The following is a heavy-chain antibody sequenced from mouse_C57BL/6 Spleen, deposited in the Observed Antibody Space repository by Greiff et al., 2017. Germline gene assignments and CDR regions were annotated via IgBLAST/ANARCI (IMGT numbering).Heavy chain of an antibody. CDR1: GYTFTSYW. Sequence: QVQLQQPGAELVMPGASVKLSCKASGYTFTSYWMHWVKQRPGQGLEWIGEIDPSDSYTNYNQKFKGKSTLTVDKSSSTAYMQLSSLTSEDSAVYYCARRGGSSPYYFGYWGQGTTLTVSS. CDR2: IDPSDSYT. V-gene: IGHV1-69*01. CDR3: ARRGGSSPYYFGY. D-gene: IGHD1-1*01. J-gene: IGHJ2*01.